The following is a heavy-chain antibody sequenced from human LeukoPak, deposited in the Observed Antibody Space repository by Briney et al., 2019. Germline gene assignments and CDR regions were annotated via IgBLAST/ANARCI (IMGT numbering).Heavy chain of an antibody. Sequence: GGSLRLSCAASGFDFSNYWMSWVRQAPGKGLEWVANIKYDEIEKYHVDSVKGRFTISRDNAKNSLSLQMNSLRAEDTAVYYCARNNGMDVWGQGTTVIVSS. CDR2: IKYDEIEK. CDR1: GFDFSNYW. V-gene: IGHV3-7*03. CDR3: ARNNGMDV. J-gene: IGHJ6*02.